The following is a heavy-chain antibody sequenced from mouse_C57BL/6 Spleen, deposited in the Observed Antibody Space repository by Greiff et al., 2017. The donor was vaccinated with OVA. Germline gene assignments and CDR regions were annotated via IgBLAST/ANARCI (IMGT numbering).Heavy chain of an antibody. D-gene: IGHD1-1*01. V-gene: IGHV1-69*01. CDR2: IDPSDSYT. CDR1: GYTFTSYW. J-gene: IGHJ4*01. CDR3: ARWDTTVVEGYAMDY. Sequence: QVQLQQPGAELVMPGASVKLSCKASGYTFTSYWMHWVKQRPGQGLEWIGEIDPSDSYTNYNQKFTGKSTLTVDKSSSTAYMQLSSLTSEDSAVYYCARWDTTVVEGYAMDYWGQGTSVTVSS.